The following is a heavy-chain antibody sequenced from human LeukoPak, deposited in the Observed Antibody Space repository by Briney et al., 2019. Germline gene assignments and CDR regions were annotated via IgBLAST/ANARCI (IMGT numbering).Heavy chain of an antibody. V-gene: IGHV4-39*01. CDR3: ARLGYSGYDPCPDY. D-gene: IGHD5-12*01. Sequence: SETLSLTCTVSGGSISSSSYYWGWIRQPPGKGLEWIGGIYYSGSTYYNPSLKSRVTISVDTSKTQFSLKLSSVTAADTAVYYCARLGYSGYDPCPDYWGQGTLVTVSS. J-gene: IGHJ4*02. CDR2: IYYSGST. CDR1: GGSISSSSYY.